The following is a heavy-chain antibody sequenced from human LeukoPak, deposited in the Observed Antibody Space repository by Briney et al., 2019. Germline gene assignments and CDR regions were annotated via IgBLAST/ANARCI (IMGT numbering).Heavy chain of an antibody. CDR3: TSLTYYDSSADYYLDS. CDR1: GGSFNDYY. J-gene: IGHJ4*02. V-gene: IGHV4-34*01. Sequence: PSETLSLTCAVYGGSFNDYYCSWIRQPPGKGLEWIGEINHNGITNYNPSLKSRVTISVDTSKNQFSLKLSSVTAADTAFYYCTSLTYYDSSADYYLDSWGRRTLVSVSS. D-gene: IGHD3-22*01. CDR2: INHNGIT.